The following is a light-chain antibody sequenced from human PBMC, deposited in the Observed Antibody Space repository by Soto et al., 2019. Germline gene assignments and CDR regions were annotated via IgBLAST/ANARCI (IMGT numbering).Light chain of an antibody. Sequence: EIVLTQSPGTLSLSPGERATLSCRASQSVGRDYLAWFQQKPGQPPRLLIHDASSRATGIPERFSGSGTGRDFTITISRREPEDFAVEHYLQHADSPITFGQGTRLEIK. CDR1: QSVGRDY. CDR3: LQHADSPIT. CDR2: DAS. J-gene: IGKJ5*01. V-gene: IGKV3-20*01.